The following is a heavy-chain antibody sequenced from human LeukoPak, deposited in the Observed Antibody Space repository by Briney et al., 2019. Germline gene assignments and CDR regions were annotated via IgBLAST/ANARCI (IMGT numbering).Heavy chain of an antibody. CDR2: ISGNSYWI. D-gene: IGHD1-26*01. V-gene: IGHV3-21*01. J-gene: IGHJ4*02. CDR1: GFSFSDSS. Sequence: GGSLRLSCATSGFSFSDSSMAWVRQAPGRGLEWVSSISGNSYWIYYAGPVKDRFTISRDNARNSLYLEMERLSADDTAVYYCARGSILGATGYDWGQGTLVAVSS. CDR3: ARGSILGATGYD.